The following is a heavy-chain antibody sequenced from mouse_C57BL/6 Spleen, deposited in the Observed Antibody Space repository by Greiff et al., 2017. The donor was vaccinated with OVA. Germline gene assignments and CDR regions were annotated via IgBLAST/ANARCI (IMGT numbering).Heavy chain of an antibody. CDR2: IYPGDGDT. J-gene: IGHJ4*01. V-gene: IGHV1-82*01. CDR1: GYAFSSSW. CDR3: ARREGMDY. Sequence: QVQLQQSGPELVKPGASVKISCKASGYAFSSSWLNWVKQRPGKGLEWIGRIYPGDGDTNYNGKFKGKATLTADKSSSTAYMQLSSLTSEDSAVYFCARREGMDYWGQGTSVTVSS.